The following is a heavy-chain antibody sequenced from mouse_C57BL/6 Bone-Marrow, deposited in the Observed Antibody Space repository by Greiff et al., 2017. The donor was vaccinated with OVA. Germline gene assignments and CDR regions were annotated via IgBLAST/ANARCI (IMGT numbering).Heavy chain of an antibody. Sequence: VQLKESGPVLVKPGASVKMSCKASGYTFTDYYMNWVKQSHGKSLEWIGVINPYNGGTSYNQKFKGKATLTVDKSSSTAYMELNSLTSEDSAVYYCAPYDSYFDYWGQGTTLTVSS. CDR1: GYTFTDYY. CDR2: INPYNGGT. D-gene: IGHD2-4*01. J-gene: IGHJ2*01. CDR3: APYDSYFDY. V-gene: IGHV1-19*01.